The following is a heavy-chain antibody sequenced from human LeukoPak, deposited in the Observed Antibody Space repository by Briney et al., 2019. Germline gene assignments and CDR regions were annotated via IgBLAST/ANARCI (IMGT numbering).Heavy chain of an antibody. D-gene: IGHD6-19*01. Sequence: GGSLRLSCAASGFTFSSYGMHWVRQAPGKGLEWVAFIRYDGSNKYYADSVKGRFTISRDNSKNTLYLQMNSLRAEDTALYYCAGGDRNGWYFDYWGQGTLVTVSS. CDR3: AGGDRNGWYFDY. J-gene: IGHJ4*02. CDR2: IRYDGSNK. CDR1: GFTFSSYG. V-gene: IGHV3-30*02.